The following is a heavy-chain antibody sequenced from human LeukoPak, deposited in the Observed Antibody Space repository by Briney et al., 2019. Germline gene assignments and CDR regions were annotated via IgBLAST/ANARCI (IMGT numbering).Heavy chain of an antibody. CDR3: ARSGSNWSCDS. Sequence: ASVKVSCKASGYAFPHYGVQWVRQAPGQTLEWMGWINAGDGDDTKYSQKFQARLTMTTDTSATTVYMELNSLRSEDTAVYYCARSGSNWSCDSWGQGTLVTVSS. V-gene: IGHV1-3*01. CDR2: INAGDGDDT. CDR1: GYAFPHYG. J-gene: IGHJ4*02. D-gene: IGHD6-13*01.